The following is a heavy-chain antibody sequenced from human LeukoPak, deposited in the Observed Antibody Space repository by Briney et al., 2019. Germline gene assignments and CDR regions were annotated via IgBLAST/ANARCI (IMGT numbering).Heavy chain of an antibody. D-gene: IGHD2-15*01. CDR2: ISWNSGSI. V-gene: IGHV3-9*01. CDR3: AQDLDDCSGGSCYTVHYYGMDV. J-gene: IGHJ6*02. Sequence: GGSLRLSCAASGFTFDDYAMHWVRQAPGKGLEWVSGISWNSGSIGYADSVKGRFTISRDNAKNSLYLQMNSLRAEDTALYYCAQDLDDCSGGSCYTVHYYGMDVWGQGTTVTVSS. CDR1: GFTFDDYA.